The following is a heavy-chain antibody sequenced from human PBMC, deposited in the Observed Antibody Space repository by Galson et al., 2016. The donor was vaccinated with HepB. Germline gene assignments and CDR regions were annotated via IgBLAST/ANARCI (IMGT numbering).Heavy chain of an antibody. CDR1: GFTFSNYA. Sequence: SLRLSCAVSGFTFSNYAMNWVRQAPGKGLEWVSVISGSGVGTYYADSVKGRFTISRDTSTNTLFLQMNSLRVEDTAVYYCSRDLEQSTSSFDYWGPGTLVTVSS. CDR2: ISGSGVGT. CDR3: SRDLEQSTSSFDY. V-gene: IGHV3-23*01. D-gene: IGHD6-6*01. J-gene: IGHJ4*02.